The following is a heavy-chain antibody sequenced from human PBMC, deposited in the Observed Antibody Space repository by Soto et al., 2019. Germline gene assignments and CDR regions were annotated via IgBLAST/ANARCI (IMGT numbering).Heavy chain of an antibody. Sequence: PSETLSLTCAVSGGSISSGGYSWSWIRQPPGKGLEWIGYIYHSGSTYYNTSLKGRVTISVDRSKNQFSLKLSSVTAADTAVYYCARVPDRWGQGTLVTVSS. J-gene: IGHJ5*02. CDR3: ARVPDR. CDR1: GGSISSGGYS. D-gene: IGHD2-2*01. CDR2: IYHSGST. V-gene: IGHV4-30-2*01.